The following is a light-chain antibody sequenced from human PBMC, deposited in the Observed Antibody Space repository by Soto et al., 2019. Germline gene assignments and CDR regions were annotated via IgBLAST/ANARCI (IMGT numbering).Light chain of an antibody. J-gene: IGLJ1*01. CDR3: SSCAGSNNFV. Sequence: QSALTQPPSASGSPGQSVTISCTGTSSDVGGYNYVSWYQQHPGKAPKLIIYEVSKRPSGVPDRFSGSKSGSTASLTVSGLNAEDEADYYCSSCAGSNNFVFGTGTKVTVL. CDR2: EVS. V-gene: IGLV2-8*01. CDR1: SSDVGGYNY.